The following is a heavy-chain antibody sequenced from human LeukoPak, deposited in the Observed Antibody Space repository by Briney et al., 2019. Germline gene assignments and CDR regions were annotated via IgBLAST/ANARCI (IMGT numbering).Heavy chain of an antibody. CDR2: ISGSGGST. J-gene: IGHJ4*02. Sequence: GGSLRLSCAASGFTFSSYAMSWVRQAPGKGLEWVSAISGSGGSTYYADSVKGRFSISRDNSRNTLYLQMNSLRAEDTAVFYCARAIVGATTRSFDYWGQGTLVTVSS. D-gene: IGHD1-26*01. CDR1: GFTFSSYA. V-gene: IGHV3-23*01. CDR3: ARAIVGATTRSFDY.